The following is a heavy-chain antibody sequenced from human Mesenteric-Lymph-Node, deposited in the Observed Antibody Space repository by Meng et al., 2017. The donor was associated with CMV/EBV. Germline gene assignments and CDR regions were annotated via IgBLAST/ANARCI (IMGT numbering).Heavy chain of an antibody. J-gene: IGHJ4*02. D-gene: IGHD2/OR15-2a*01. CDR2: IYYSGST. CDR1: GGSISSSSYY. CDR3: AKVSSRRPRGFSYFDF. V-gene: IGHV4-39*07. Sequence: SETLSLTCTVSGGSISSSSYYWGWIRQPPGKGLEWIGSIYYSGSTYYNPSLKSRVTISQDTSKNQFSLKLTSMTAADTAVYYCAKVSSRRPRGFSYFDFWGRGMLVTVSS.